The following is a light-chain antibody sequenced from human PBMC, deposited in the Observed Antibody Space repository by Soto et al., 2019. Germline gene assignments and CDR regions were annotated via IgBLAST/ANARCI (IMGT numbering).Light chain of an antibody. CDR1: QSIRSN. CDR3: QQYNSWPLT. CDR2: GAS. Sequence: EIVMTQSPATLSVSPGERVTLSCRASQSIRSNLAWYQQQPDQTPKLLIYGASTRATDIPARFSGSGSGTDFTLTVSSLQSEDFAVYYCQQYNSWPLTFSGGTKVEIK. J-gene: IGKJ4*01. V-gene: IGKV3D-15*01.